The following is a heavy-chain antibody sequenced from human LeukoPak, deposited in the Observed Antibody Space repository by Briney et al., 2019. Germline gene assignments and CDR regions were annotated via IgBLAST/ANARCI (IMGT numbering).Heavy chain of an antibody. J-gene: IGHJ4*02. D-gene: IGHD3-16*01. Sequence: ASVKVSCKASGYTFTGYYMHWLRQAPAQGLEWMGWINPNSDGTHYAQKFQGRVTMTRDTSISTAYMELSRLRSDDTAVYYCARALAGPFDYWGQETLVTVSS. CDR1: GYTFTGYY. CDR2: INPNSDGT. V-gene: IGHV1-2*02. CDR3: ARALAGPFDY.